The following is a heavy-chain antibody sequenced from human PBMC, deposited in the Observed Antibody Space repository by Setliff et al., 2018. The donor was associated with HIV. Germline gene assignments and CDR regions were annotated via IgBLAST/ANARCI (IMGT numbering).Heavy chain of an antibody. CDR3: ARGEYYFDY. CDR1: GGSISSGIYY. CDR2: IYTSGST. J-gene: IGHJ4*02. Sequence: SETLSLTCTVSGGSISSGIYYWSWIRQPAGKGLEWIGRIYTSGSTNYNPSLKSRVTISVDTSKNQFSLKLSSVTAADTAVYYCARGEYYFDYWGQGTLVTVAS. V-gene: IGHV4-61*02.